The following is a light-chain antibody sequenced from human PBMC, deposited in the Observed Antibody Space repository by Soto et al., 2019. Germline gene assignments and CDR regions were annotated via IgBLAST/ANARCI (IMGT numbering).Light chain of an antibody. V-gene: IGLV3-21*02. CDR3: QVWDNSSDQGV. J-gene: IGLJ3*02. CDR2: DDS. Sequence: SYELTHPPSVSGAPGQTARITCGGTNIGSKSVHWYQQKPGQAPVLVVYDDSDRPSGIPERFSGSNSGNTATLTISRVEAGDEADYYCQVWDNSSDQGVFGGGTKLTVL. CDR1: NIGSKS.